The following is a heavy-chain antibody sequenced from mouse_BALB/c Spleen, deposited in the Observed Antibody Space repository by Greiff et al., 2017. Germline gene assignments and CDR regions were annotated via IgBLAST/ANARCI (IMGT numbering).Heavy chain of an antibody. CDR3: VRQYYAMDY. J-gene: IGHJ4*01. CDR1: GFSLTSYD. CDR2: IWTGGGT. Sequence: QVQLKESGPGLVAPSQSLSITCTVSGFSLTSYDISWIRQPPGKGLEWLGVIWTGGGTNYNSAFMSRLSISKDNSKSQVFLKMNSLQTDDTAIYYCVRQYYAMDYWGQGTSVTVSS. V-gene: IGHV2-9-2*01.